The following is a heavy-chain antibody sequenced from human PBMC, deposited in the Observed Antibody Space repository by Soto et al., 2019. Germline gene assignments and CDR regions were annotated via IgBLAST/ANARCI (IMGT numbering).Heavy chain of an antibody. J-gene: IGHJ6*03. CDR2: INHSGST. V-gene: IGHV4-34*01. CDR1: GGSFSGYY. Sequence: QVQLQQWGAGLLKPSETLSLTCAVYGGSFSGYYWIWIRQPPGKGLEWMWEINHSGSTNYNPSLKSRVSISVDTSKNQFALKVSSVTAADTAVYYCARVGYCSGGSCYYYYMDVWGKGTTVTVSS. D-gene: IGHD2-15*01. CDR3: ARVGYCSGGSCYYYYMDV.